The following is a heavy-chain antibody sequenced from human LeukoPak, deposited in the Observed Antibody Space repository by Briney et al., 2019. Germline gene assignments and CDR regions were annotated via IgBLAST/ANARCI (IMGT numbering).Heavy chain of an antibody. D-gene: IGHD2-15*01. CDR2: IIPIFGTA. V-gene: IGHV1-69*06. J-gene: IGHJ6*03. CDR1: GGTFSSYA. Sequence: RASVKVSCKASGGTFSSYAISWVRQAPGQGLEWMGGIIPIFGTANYAQKFQGRVTITADKSTSTAYMELSSLRSEDTAVYYCARGPGDIVVVVAATYYYYYMDVWGKGTTVAVSS. CDR3: ARGPGDIVVVVAATYYYYYMDV.